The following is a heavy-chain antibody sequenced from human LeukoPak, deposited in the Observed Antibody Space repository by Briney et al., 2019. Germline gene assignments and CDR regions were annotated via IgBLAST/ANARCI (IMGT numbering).Heavy chain of an antibody. CDR2: INYSGST. CDR1: GGSVSSTTYY. V-gene: IGHV4-39*01. J-gene: IGHJ4*02. CDR3: ARYVVYGSGKYYFDY. Sequence: SETLSLTCTVSGGSVSSTTYYWSWIRQPPGKGLEWIASINYSGSTYYNPSLKSRVTVSVDTSENQFSRNLSSVTAEDTAVYYCARYVVYGSGKYYFDYWGQGTLVTVSS. D-gene: IGHD3-10*01.